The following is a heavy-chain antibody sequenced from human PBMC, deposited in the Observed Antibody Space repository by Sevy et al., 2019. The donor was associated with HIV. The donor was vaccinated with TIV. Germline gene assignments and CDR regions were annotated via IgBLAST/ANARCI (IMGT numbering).Heavy chain of an antibody. CDR1: GGTFSSYA. D-gene: IGHD5-18*01. J-gene: IGHJ3*02. CDR2: IIPIFGTA. V-gene: IGHV1-69*06. CDR3: ARDLGAYSYGIGAFDI. Sequence: ASVKVSCKASGGTFSSYAISWVRQAPGQGLEWMGGIIPIFGTANYAQKFQGRVTITADKSTSTAYMELSSLRSEDTAVYYCARDLGAYSYGIGAFDIWGQGTMVTVPS.